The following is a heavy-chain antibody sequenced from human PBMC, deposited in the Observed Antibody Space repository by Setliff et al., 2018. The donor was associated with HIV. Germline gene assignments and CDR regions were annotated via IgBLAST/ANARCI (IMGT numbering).Heavy chain of an antibody. CDR1: GGPFTSSS. CDR3: ARVRYCSGGSCYGGEYWFDP. J-gene: IGHJ5*02. D-gene: IGHD2-15*01. CDR2: IIPILGVP. Sequence: GASVKVSCKASGGPFTSSSIGWVRQAPGQGLEWMGRIIPILGVPRYAQKFQGRVTINADKSTSTSYMHLSSLRAEDTAVYYCARVRYCSGGSCYGGEYWFDPWGQGTLVTVSS. V-gene: IGHV1-69*02.